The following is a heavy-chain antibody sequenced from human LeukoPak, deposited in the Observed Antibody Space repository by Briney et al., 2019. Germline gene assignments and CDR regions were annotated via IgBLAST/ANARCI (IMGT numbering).Heavy chain of an antibody. CDR3: ARDRESGGDYYDRSGYSHYFDY. J-gene: IGHJ4*02. D-gene: IGHD3-22*01. Sequence: ASVKVSCKVSGYTFTGYYMHWVRQAPGQGLEWMGWINPNSGGTNFAQKFQGRVTMTRDTSINTAYMELSRLRSDDTAVYYCARDRESGGDYYDRSGYSHYFDYWGQGTLVTVSS. V-gene: IGHV1-2*02. CDR2: INPNSGGT. CDR1: GYTFTGYY.